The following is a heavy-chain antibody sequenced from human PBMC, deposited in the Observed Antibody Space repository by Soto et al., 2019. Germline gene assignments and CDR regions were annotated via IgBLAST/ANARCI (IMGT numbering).Heavy chain of an antibody. Sequence: QVQLQESGPGLVKPSQTLSLSCTVSGGSISSGGYDWSWIRQHPGKGLEWIGYIYYSGSTYYNPSLKSRVTISVDTSKNQFSLKLSSLTAADTAVYYCARELRFGEDYYGMDVWGQGTKVIVSS. CDR1: GGSISSGGYD. D-gene: IGHD3-10*01. J-gene: IGHJ6*02. CDR3: ARELRFGEDYYGMDV. CDR2: IYYSGST. V-gene: IGHV4-31*03.